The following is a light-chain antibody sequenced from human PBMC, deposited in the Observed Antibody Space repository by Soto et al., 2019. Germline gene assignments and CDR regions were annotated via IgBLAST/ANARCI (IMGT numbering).Light chain of an antibody. J-gene: IGLJ1*01. CDR2: EVV. CDR1: KNDIGVYDF. CDR3: KSYAGSNTYV. V-gene: IGLV2-8*01. Sequence: QSALTQPPSASGSPAQSVTISCTGTKNDIGVYDFVSWYQHHPGKAPRLIIYEVVQRPSGVPDRFSGSKSGNTASLTVSGLQVADEADYFCKSYAGSNTYVFGSGTKVTVL.